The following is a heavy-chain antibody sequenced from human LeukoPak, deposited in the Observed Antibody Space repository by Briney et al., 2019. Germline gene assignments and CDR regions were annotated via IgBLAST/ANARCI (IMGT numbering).Heavy chain of an antibody. V-gene: IGHV1-8*01. D-gene: IGHD3-10*01. CDR2: INPNSGGT. J-gene: IGHJ4*02. CDR1: GYTFTSYD. Sequence: GASVKASCKASGYTFTSYDINWVRQATGQGLEWMGWINPNSGGTNYAQKFQGRVTMTRNTSISTAYMELSSLRSEDTAVYYCARRMVRGSKSHYFDYWGQGTLVTVSS. CDR3: ARRMVRGSKSHYFDY.